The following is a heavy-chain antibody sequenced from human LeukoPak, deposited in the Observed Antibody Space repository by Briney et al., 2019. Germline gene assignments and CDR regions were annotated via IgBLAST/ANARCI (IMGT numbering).Heavy chain of an antibody. Sequence: SETLSLTCTVSGYSIISDYFWGWIRQPPGKGLEWIGTIYHSGSTYYSPSLKSRVTVSVDTSKNEFSLNLTSVTAADTAVYFCARGPRGYSGYDPYYYYYMDVWGKGTTVTISS. D-gene: IGHD5-12*01. CDR3: ARGPRGYSGYDPYYYYYMDV. CDR1: GYSIISDYF. J-gene: IGHJ6*03. V-gene: IGHV4-38-2*02. CDR2: IYHSGST.